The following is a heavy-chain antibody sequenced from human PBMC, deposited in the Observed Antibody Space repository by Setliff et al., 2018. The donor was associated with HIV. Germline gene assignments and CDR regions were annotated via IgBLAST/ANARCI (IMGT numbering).Heavy chain of an antibody. Sequence: KASETLSPTCSVSGGSLSTYYWPWIRQPSGKGLEWLGRIHPTGSTIHNPSTRSRVTMSVDTSKNQFSLNFSSVTAAHTAMYCCAIVFPPIRGAPFGTPPGAFDVWGQGTMVTVSS. CDR3: AIVFPPIRGAPFGTPPGAFDV. V-gene: IGHV4-4*07. J-gene: IGHJ3*01. D-gene: IGHD2-15*01. CDR2: IHPTGST. CDR1: GGSLSTYY.